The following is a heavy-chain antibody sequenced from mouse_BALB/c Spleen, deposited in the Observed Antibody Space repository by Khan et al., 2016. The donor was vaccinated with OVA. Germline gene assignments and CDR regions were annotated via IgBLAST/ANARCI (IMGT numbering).Heavy chain of an antibody. V-gene: IGHV5-6*01. D-gene: IGHD1-1*01. J-gene: IGHJ3*01. CDR1: GFTFSSYG. Sequence: VQLKQSGGDLVKPGGSLKLSCEASGFTFSSYGMSWVRQTPDKRLEWVATISNGGSYTYYPDSVKGRLTISRDNAKNTLYLQMSSLKSEDTAMYYCARNRFTSPAAWFAYWGQGTLVTVSA. CDR3: ARNRFTSPAAWFAY. CDR2: ISNGGSYT.